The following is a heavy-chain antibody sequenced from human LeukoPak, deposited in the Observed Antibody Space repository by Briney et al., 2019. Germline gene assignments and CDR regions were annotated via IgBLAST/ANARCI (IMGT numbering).Heavy chain of an antibody. Sequence: GGSLRLSCATSGFTFNNNAMSWVRQAPGKGLEWVSAINGGGDATEYADSVKGRFTISRDNSKNTLYLQMNSLRPDDSAVYYCARCTASCYANAFDVWGQGTLLTVSS. V-gene: IGHV3-23*01. CDR3: ARCTASCYANAFDV. D-gene: IGHD2-2*01. CDR1: GFTFNNNA. J-gene: IGHJ3*01. CDR2: INGGGDAT.